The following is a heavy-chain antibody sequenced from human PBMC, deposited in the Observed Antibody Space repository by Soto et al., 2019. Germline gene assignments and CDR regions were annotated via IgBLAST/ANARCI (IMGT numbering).Heavy chain of an antibody. D-gene: IGHD2-15*01. J-gene: IGHJ2*01. V-gene: IGHV1-69*13. CDR2: IIPIFGTT. CDR3: ARVVTVVKSFHYWYFDL. Sequence: GASVKVSCKASGGTFSSYAISWVRQAPGQKLEWMGGIIPIFGTTNYAQKFQGRVTITADESTSTAYMELSSLRSEDTAVYYCARVVTVVKSFHYWYFDLWGRGTLVTVSS. CDR1: GGTFSSYA.